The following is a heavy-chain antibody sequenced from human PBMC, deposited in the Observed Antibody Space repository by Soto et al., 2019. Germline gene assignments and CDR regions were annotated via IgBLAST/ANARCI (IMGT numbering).Heavy chain of an antibody. CDR3: ARDRSITIFGMVPDGPFDP. V-gene: IGHV3-48*02. D-gene: IGHD3-3*01. CDR2: ISSSSSTI. CDR1: GFTFSSYS. Sequence: GGSLRLSCAASGFTFSSYSMNWVRQAPGKGLEWVSYISSSSSTIYYADSVKGRFTISRDNAKNSLYLQMNSLRDEDTAVYYCARDRSITIFGMVPDGPFDPWGQGTLVTVSS. J-gene: IGHJ5*02.